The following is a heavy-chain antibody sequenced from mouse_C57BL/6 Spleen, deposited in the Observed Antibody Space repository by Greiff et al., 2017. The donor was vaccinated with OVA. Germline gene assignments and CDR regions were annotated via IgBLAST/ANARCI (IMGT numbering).Heavy chain of an antibody. V-gene: IGHV1-69*01. CDR3: ARGDGNYVDY. D-gene: IGHD2-3*01. CDR1: GYTFTSYW. Sequence: VQLQQPGAELVMPGASVKLSCKASGYTFTSYWMPWVKQRPGQGLEWIGEIDPSDSYTNYHQKFKGKSTLTVDKSSSTAYMQLSSLTSEDSAVYYCARGDGNYVDYWGQGTTLTVSS. CDR2: IDPSDSYT. J-gene: IGHJ2*01.